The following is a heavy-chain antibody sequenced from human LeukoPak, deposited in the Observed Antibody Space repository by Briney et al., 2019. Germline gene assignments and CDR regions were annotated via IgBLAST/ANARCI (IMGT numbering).Heavy chain of an antibody. CDR2: INPSGGST. V-gene: IGHV1-46*01. Sequence: ASVKVSCKASGYTFTSYYMHWVREAPGQGLGWLGIINPSGGSTSYAQKFQGRVTMTRDTSTSTVYMELSSLRSEDTAVYYCAREVTVAAAFFFDYWGQGTLVAVSS. D-gene: IGHD6-13*01. J-gene: IGHJ4*02. CDR3: AREVTVAAAFFFDY. CDR1: GYTFTSYY.